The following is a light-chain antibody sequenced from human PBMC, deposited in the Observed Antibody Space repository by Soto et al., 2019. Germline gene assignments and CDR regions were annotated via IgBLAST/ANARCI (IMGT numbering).Light chain of an antibody. CDR2: DAS. CDR3: QQYDKYST. V-gene: IGKV1-5*01. Sequence: DIQRKESTSSRSAYVGKTVTITCRASQSISVSLAWYQQKPGKAPNLLIYDASTLQGGVPSRFSGSGSGTEFTLTVTSLQPEDFATYFCQQYDKYSTFGHGSNV. CDR1: QSISVS. J-gene: IGKJ1*01.